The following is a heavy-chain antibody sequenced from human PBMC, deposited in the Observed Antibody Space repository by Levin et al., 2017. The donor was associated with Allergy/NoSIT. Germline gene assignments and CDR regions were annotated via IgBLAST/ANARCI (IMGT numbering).Heavy chain of an antibody. V-gene: IGHV3-30*18. J-gene: IGHJ4*02. Sequence: GGSLRLSCAASGFTFSSYGMHWVRQAPGKGLEWVAVISYDGSNKYYADSVKGRFTISRDNSKNTLYLQMNSLRAEDTAVYYCAKERDFDWLLYYFDYWGQGTLVTVSS. CDR3: AKERDFDWLLYYFDY. D-gene: IGHD3-9*01. CDR2: ISYDGSNK. CDR1: GFTFSSYG.